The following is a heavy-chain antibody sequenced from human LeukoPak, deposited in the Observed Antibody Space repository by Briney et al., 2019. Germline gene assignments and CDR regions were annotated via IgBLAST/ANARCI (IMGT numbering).Heavy chain of an antibody. Sequence: ASVKVSCKASGYTFNSHPMHWVRQAPGQRLEWMGWINADNGNTRYSQKLQGRVTITRDTSANTAYMELRSLISDDTAVYYCARADPISPGLFDFWGQGTLVTVS. V-gene: IGHV1-3*01. CDR3: ARADPISPGLFDF. CDR1: GYTFNSHP. CDR2: INADNGNT. D-gene: IGHD2-2*02. J-gene: IGHJ4*02.